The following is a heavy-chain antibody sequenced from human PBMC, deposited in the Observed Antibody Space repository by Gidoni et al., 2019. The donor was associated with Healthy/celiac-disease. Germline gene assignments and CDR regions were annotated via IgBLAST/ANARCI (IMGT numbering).Heavy chain of an antibody. D-gene: IGHD7-27*01. V-gene: IGHV3-7*03. CDR2: IKQDGSEK. J-gene: IGHJ4*02. Sequence: EVQLVESGGGLVQPGGSLRLSCAASGFTFSSYWMSWVRQAPGKGLEWVANIKQDGSEKYYVDSVKGRFTISRDNAKNSLYLQMNSLRAEDTAVYYCGRDFQNWGSPFDYWGQGTLVTVSS. CDR3: GRDFQNWGSPFDY. CDR1: GFTFSSYW.